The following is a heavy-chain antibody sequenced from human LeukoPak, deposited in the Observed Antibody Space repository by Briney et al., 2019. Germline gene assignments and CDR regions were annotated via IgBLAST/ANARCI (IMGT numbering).Heavy chain of an antibody. CDR2: IIPILGIA. CDR3: ARRLLEMATARAFDI. Sequence: SVKVSCKVSGYRLSELSMHWVRQAPGKGLEWMGRIIPILGIANYAQKFQGRVTITADKSTSTAYMELSSLRSEDTAVYYCARRLLEMATARAFDIWGQGTMVTVSS. V-gene: IGHV1-69*02. CDR1: GYRLSELS. D-gene: IGHD5-24*01. J-gene: IGHJ3*02.